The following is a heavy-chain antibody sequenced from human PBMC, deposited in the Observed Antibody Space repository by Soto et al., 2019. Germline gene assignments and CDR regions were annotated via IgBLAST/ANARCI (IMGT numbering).Heavy chain of an antibody. CDR3: GRDGGYGSGSYRFDY. D-gene: IGHD3-10*01. CDR1: GRSISSGGYY. J-gene: IGHJ4*02. CDR2: IYYSGST. V-gene: IGHV4-31*03. Sequence: QVQLQESGPGLVKPSQTLSLTCTVSGRSISSGGYYWSWIRQHPGKGLERIGYIYYSGSTSYNTLRISRVTITIDTSKHQLSQELSSVTAADTGVYYCGRDGGYGSGSYRFDYWGQGTLVTVSS.